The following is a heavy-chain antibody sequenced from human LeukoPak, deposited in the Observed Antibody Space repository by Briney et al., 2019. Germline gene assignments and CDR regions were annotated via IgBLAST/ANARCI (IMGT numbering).Heavy chain of an antibody. J-gene: IGHJ5*02. CDR1: GYTFTSYA. CDR3: ARDGSGTYYSFYNWFDP. Sequence: GASVKVSCKASGYTFTSYAMHWVRQAPGQRLEWMGWINAGNGNTKYSQKFQGRVTMTRNTSISTAYMELTSLRSDDTAVYYCARDGSGTYYSFYNWFDPWGRGTLVTVSS. CDR2: INAGNGNT. V-gene: IGHV1-3*01. D-gene: IGHD3-10*01.